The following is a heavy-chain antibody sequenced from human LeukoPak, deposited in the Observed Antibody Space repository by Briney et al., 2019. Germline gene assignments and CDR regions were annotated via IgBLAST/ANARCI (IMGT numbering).Heavy chain of an antibody. Sequence: PGGSLRLSCAASGFTFGNYAMSWVRQAPGKGLDCVSSISGSGGSTYYGDSVKGRFTISRDSSTNTLYLQMSRLRAEDTALYYCAKDIGRVERGDDAFDIWGQGTMVTVSS. CDR2: ISGSGGST. J-gene: IGHJ3*02. D-gene: IGHD1-1*01. V-gene: IGHV3-23*01. CDR1: GFTFGNYA. CDR3: AKDIGRVERGDDAFDI.